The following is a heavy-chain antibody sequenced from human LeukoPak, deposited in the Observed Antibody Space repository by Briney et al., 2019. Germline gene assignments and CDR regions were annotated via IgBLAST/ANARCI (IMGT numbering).Heavy chain of an antibody. J-gene: IGHJ4*02. CDR1: GYSFVLYG. CDR2: TSPYNENT. V-gene: IGHV1-18*01. CDR3: ARGWEGTYQYSGYGAGGY. D-gene: IGHD5-12*01. Sequence: ASVKVSCKTSGYSFVLYGISWVRLAPGQGPEWMGWTSPYNENTKYAEKFQGRVTMTRDTSTSTVYMELSSLRSEDTAVYYCARGWEGTYQYSGYGAGGYWGQGTLVTVSS.